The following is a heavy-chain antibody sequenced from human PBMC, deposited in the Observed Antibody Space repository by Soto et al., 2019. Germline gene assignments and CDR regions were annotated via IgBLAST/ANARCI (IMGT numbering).Heavy chain of an antibody. CDR2: ISAYNGNT. J-gene: IGHJ6*03. V-gene: IGHV1-18*01. CDR3: ARDVSYYYYMDV. CDR1: GYTFTSYG. Sequence: QVQLVQSGAEVKKPGASVKVSCKASGYTFTSYGISWVRQAPGQGLEWMGWISAYNGNTNYAQQLKGRVTMTTDTSTSTAYRELRSLRSDDTSVYYCARDVSYYYYMDVWGKGTTVTVSS.